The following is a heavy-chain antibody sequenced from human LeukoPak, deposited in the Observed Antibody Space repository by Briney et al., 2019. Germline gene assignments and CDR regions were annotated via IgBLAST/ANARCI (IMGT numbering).Heavy chain of an antibody. J-gene: IGHJ6*02. D-gene: IGHD2-2*01. V-gene: IGHV4-30-2*01. CDR3: ARDRIVVVPAATFDYYYYGMDV. CDR1: GGSISSGGYS. CDR2: IYHSGST. Sequence: SETLSLTCAVSGGSISSGGYSWSWIRQPPGKGLEWIGYIYHSGSTYYNPSLKSRVTISVDRSKNQLSLKLSSVTAADTAVYYCARDRIVVVPAATFDYYYYGMDVWGQGTTVTVSS.